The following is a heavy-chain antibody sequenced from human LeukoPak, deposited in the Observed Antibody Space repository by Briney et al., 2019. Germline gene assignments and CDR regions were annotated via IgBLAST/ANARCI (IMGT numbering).Heavy chain of an antibody. V-gene: IGHV3-23*01. CDR2: ISGSGGST. Sequence: GGSLRLSCAASGFTFSSYAMNWVLQAPGKGLEWVSAISGSGGSTYYADSVKGRFTISRDNSKNTLYLQMNSLRAEDTAVYYCAKSSGFPGGWFDPWGQGTLVTVSS. CDR3: AKSSGFPGGWFDP. CDR1: GFTFSSYA. J-gene: IGHJ5*02. D-gene: IGHD3-16*01.